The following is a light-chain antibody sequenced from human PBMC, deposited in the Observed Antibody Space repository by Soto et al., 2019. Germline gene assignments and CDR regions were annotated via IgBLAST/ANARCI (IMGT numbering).Light chain of an antibody. V-gene: IGKV1-39*01. J-gene: IGKJ2*01. CDR1: QSVRSY. CDR3: QQSFNTPYT. Sequence: DIQMTQSPSSLSASVGDRVTITCLASQSVRSYLNWYQQKPGKAPKVLMYGASTLQSGVPSRFSGSGSGTDFTLTISSLQPEDFATYYCQQSFNTPYTFGQGTKLEIK. CDR2: GAS.